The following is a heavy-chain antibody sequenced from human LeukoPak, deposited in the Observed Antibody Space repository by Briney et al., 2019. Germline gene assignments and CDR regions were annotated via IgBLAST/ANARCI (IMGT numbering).Heavy chain of an antibody. CDR2: IYHSGST. D-gene: IGHD6-25*01. CDR3: ARDKGAGYLWINNWFDP. V-gene: IGHV4-4*02. J-gene: IGHJ5*02. CDR1: GGSISSSNW. Sequence: SETLSLTCAVSGGSISSSNWWSWVRQPPGKGLEWIGEIYHSGSTNYNPSLKSRVTISVDKSKNQFSLKLSSVTAADTAVYYCARDKGAGYLWINNWFDPWGQGTLVTVSS.